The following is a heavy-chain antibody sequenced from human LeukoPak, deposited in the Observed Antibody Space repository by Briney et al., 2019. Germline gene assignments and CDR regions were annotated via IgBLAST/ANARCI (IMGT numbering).Heavy chain of an antibody. CDR1: GASVSSGNW. J-gene: IGHJ4*02. CDR3: AREGATSMTSYFEN. Sequence: SETLSLTCAVSGASVSSGNWWSWARQSPGKGLEWIAEIFHSGSTNYNPSLKSRVTISLDRSKNQVSLKPNSVTAADTAMYYCAREGATSMTSYFENWGQGTLVTVSS. CDR2: IFHSGST. D-gene: IGHD4-11*01. V-gene: IGHV4-4*02.